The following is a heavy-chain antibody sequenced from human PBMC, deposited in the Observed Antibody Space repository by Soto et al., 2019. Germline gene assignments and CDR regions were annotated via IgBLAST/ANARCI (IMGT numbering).Heavy chain of an antibody. D-gene: IGHD6-19*01. J-gene: IGHJ4*02. CDR1: GFTFSPYW. V-gene: IGHV3-7*05. CDR2: IKDDGGDE. CDR3: AGGSGWLSDS. Sequence: DVQLLESGGGLVQPGGFLRLSCAASGFTFSPYWMSWVRQAPGKGLEWVAIIKDDGGDELYLEAVRGRFTISRDNAKKSLYLAMDSLRVEDTAVYYCAGGSGWLSDSWGQGTLVTVSS.